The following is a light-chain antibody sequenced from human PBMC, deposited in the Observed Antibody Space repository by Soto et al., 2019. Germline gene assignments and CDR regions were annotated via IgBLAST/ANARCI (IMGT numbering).Light chain of an antibody. J-gene: IGLJ1*01. Sequence: QSVLTQPASVSGSPGQSITISCTGTSSDVGNYNYVSWYQLHPGKAPKLMISEVNNRPSGVSNRFSGSKSGNTASLTISGLQAEDEADYYCSSYTSTTTPYVFGTGTKLTVL. V-gene: IGLV2-14*01. CDR2: EVN. CDR3: SSYTSTTTPYV. CDR1: SSDVGNYNY.